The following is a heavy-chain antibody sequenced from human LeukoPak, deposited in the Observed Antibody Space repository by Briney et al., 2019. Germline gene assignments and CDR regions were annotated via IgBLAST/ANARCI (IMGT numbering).Heavy chain of an antibody. CDR1: GFSFSSSW. Sequence: GGSLRLSCAASGFSFSSSWMNWVRQAPGKGLEWVASKKQDGSEEYYVDSVKGRFTISRDNAKNSLYLQMNSLRAEDTAVYYCARDRGYSSFDYWGQGTLVTVSS. V-gene: IGHV3-7*01. J-gene: IGHJ4*02. CDR3: ARDRGYSSFDY. D-gene: IGHD6-13*01. CDR2: KKQDGSEE.